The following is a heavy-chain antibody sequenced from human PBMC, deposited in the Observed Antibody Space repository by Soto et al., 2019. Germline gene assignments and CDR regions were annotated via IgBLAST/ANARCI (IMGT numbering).Heavy chain of an antibody. CDR1: GFTSGSYW. D-gene: IGHD1-20*01. CDR3: ARNGHNWNDLDY. V-gene: IGHV3-7*01. Sequence: EVQLVESGGGLVQPGGSLRLSCTASGFTSGSYWMNWVRQAPGKGLEWVAIIKNDGSEKYYVDSVKGRFTISRDNAKNSLYLQMNSRRGEDTAVYYCARNGHNWNDLDYWGQGPLVTVSS. J-gene: IGHJ4*02. CDR2: IKNDGSEK.